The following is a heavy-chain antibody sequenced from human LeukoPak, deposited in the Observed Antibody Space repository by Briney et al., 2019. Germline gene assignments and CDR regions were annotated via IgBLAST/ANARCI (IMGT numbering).Heavy chain of an antibody. D-gene: IGHD3-10*01. V-gene: IGHV1-8*01. CDR1: GYTFTYYD. Sequence: ASVKVSCKASGYTFTYYDINWVRKATGQGLEWMGWMNPNSGNTGYAQKFQGRVIITRNTSISTAYMELSSLRSEDTAVYFCARGLREYYGSGSYRIDYWGQGTLVTVSS. J-gene: IGHJ4*02. CDR2: MNPNSGNT. CDR3: ARGLREYYGSGSYRIDY.